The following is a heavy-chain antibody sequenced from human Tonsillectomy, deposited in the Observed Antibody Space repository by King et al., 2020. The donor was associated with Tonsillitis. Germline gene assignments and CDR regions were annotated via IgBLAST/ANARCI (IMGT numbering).Heavy chain of an antibody. J-gene: IGHJ4*02. CDR3: ARDDILTN. CDR2: ISSIGCTI. Sequence: VQLVESGGGLVQPGGSLRLSCAASGFTFSRYEMNWVRQAPGKGLEWVSYISSIGCTIYYADSVKGRFTISRDNAKNSLYLQMNSLRAEDTAVYYCARDDILTNWGQGTLVTVSS. V-gene: IGHV3-48*03. CDR1: GFTFSRYE. D-gene: IGHD3-9*01.